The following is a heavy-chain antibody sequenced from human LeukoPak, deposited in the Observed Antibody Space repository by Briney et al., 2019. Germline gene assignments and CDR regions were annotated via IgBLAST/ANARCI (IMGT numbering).Heavy chain of an antibody. CDR3: ARGPSGFKDYYMDV. J-gene: IGHJ6*03. CDR1: GYTFTSYD. Sequence: ASVKVSCTASGYTFTSYDINWVRQATGQGLECMGWMNPNSGSTYYAQKFQGRVTMTRNTSISTAYMELSSLRSEDTAVYYCARGPSGFKDYYMDVWGKGTTVTVSS. D-gene: IGHD1-26*01. CDR2: MNPNSGST. V-gene: IGHV1-8*01.